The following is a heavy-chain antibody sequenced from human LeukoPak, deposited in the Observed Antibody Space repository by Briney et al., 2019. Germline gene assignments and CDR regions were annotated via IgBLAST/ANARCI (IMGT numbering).Heavy chain of an antibody. CDR1: GFTFSRFA. Sequence: GGSLRLSCAASGFTFSRFAVHWVRQAPGKGLEWVAVISYDGSYKYYADSVQGRFTISRDNSKNTLYLQMNSLRAEDTAVYYCAREDTSLVIAYWGQGTLVTVSS. V-gene: IGHV3-30*04. CDR3: AREDTSLVIAY. J-gene: IGHJ4*02. CDR2: ISYDGSYK. D-gene: IGHD5-18*01.